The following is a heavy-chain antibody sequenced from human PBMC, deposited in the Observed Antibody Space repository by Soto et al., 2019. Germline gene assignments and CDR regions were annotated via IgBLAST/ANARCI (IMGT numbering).Heavy chain of an antibody. D-gene: IGHD3-22*01. CDR3: ARFYYDSSGYLPSPYYYYYGMDV. V-gene: IGHV3-7*01. CDR1: GFTFSSYW. Sequence: PGGSLRLSCAAPGFTFSSYWMSWVRQAPGKGLEGVANIKQDGSEKYYVDSVKGRFTISRDNAKNSLYLQMNSLRAEDTAVYYCARFYYDSSGYLPSPYYYYYGMDVWGQGTTVTVSS. J-gene: IGHJ6*02. CDR2: IKQDGSEK.